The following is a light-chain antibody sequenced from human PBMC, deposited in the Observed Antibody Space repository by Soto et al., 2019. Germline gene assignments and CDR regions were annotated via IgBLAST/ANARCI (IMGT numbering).Light chain of an antibody. CDR1: SSGIGGYNY. Sequence: QSALTQPRSVSGSPGQSVTISCTGTSSGIGGYNYVSWYQQHPGKAPKVIIYDVSQRPSGVPDRFSGSKSGNTASLTISGLQAEDGADYYCCSYAGRYTLVFGEGTQLTVL. CDR3: CSYAGRYTLV. J-gene: IGLJ2*01. V-gene: IGLV2-11*01. CDR2: DVS.